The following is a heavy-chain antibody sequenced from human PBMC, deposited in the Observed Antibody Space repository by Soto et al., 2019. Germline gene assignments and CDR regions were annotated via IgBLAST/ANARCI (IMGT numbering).Heavy chain of an antibody. J-gene: IGHJ5*02. CDR3: AKGPSSIAARPLGNWFDP. Sequence: GGSLRLSCAASGFTFSSYAMSWVRQAPGKGLEWVSAISGSGGSTYYADSVKGRFTISRDNSKNTLYLQMNSLRAEDTAVYYCAKGPSSIAARPLGNWFDPWGQGTLVTVSS. CDR1: GFTFSSYA. V-gene: IGHV3-23*01. D-gene: IGHD6-6*01. CDR2: ISGSGGST.